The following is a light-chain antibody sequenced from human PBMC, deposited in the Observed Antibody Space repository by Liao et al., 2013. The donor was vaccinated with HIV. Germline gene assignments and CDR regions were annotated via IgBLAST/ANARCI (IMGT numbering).Light chain of an antibody. Sequence: SYELTQPPSVSVAPGKTARITCGGNNIGSKSVHWYQQKPGQAPVLVISYDTDRPSGIPERFSGSNSGNTATLTISRVEAGDEAGYYCQVWDTNSAHPGVFGGGTKLTVL. CDR3: QVWDTNSAHPGV. V-gene: IGLV3-21*04. CDR1: NIGSKS. CDR2: YDT. J-gene: IGLJ3*02.